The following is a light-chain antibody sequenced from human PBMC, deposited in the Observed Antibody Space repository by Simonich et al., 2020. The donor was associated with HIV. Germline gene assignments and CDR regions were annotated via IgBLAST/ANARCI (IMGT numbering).Light chain of an antibody. CDR1: QSISGS. CDR3: HQSSSLPYT. V-gene: IGKV6-21*01. CDR2: YVT. J-gene: IGKJ2*01. Sequence: EIVLIQSPDFQSVTPKEKVTITCRANQSISGSLHWYQQKPDQSPKILIKYVTQSVSGVPSRFSGSESGPDFTLTINSLEAEDAATYYCHQSSSLPYTFGQGTKLEI.